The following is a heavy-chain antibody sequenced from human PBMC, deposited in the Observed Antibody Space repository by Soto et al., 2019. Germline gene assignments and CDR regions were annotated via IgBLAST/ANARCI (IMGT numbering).Heavy chain of an antibody. CDR3: ARSSSRAALGYYYYGMDV. Sequence: SETLSLTCTVSGGSISSYYWSWIRQPPGKGLEWIGYIYYSGSTNYNPSLKSRVTISVDTSKNQFSLKLSSVTAADTALYYCARSSSRAALGYYYYGMDVWGQGTTVTVSS. CDR1: GGSISSYY. D-gene: IGHD6-19*01. CDR2: IYYSGST. J-gene: IGHJ6*02. V-gene: IGHV4-59*08.